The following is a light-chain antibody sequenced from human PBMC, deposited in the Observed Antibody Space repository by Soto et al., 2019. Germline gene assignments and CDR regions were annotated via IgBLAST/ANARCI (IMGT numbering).Light chain of an antibody. CDR2: SNN. J-gene: IGLJ2*01. Sequence: QSVLTQPPSASGTPRQRVTISCSGSSSNIGTNYVYWYHHLPGTAPKLLIYSNNQRPSGVPDRFSGSKSGTSASLAISGLQSEDEADFYCASWDDSVRGVVFGGGTKLTVL. CDR1: SSNIGTNY. V-gene: IGLV1-47*02. CDR3: ASWDDSVRGVV.